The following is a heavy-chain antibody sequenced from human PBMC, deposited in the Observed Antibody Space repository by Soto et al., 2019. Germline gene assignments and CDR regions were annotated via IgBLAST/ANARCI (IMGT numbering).Heavy chain of an antibody. CDR3: ARGPGGFGDFSLDY. CDR1: GGSINSYY. CDR2: LYSGGST. J-gene: IGHJ4*02. V-gene: IGHV4-4*07. Sequence: QVQLQESGPGLVKPSETLSLTCTVSGGSINSYYWSWIRQPAGKGLEWIGRLYSGGSTNYNPSLTSRLAVSVDPSKNQSSLKLTSVTAADTAVYYCARGPGGFGDFSLDYWGQGTLVTVSS. D-gene: IGHD3-10*01.